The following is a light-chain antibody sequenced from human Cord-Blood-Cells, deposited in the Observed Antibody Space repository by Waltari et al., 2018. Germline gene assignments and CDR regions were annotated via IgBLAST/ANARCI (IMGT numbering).Light chain of an antibody. CDR1: QRVLYSSNNKNY. Sequence: DIVMPQSPDSLAVSLGGSANINCKSRQRVLYSSNNKNYLAWYQQKPGQPPKLLIYWASTRESGVPDRFSGSGSGTDFTLTISSLQAEDVAVYYCQQYYSTPYTFGQGTKLEIK. CDR2: WAS. V-gene: IGKV4-1*01. CDR3: QQYYSTPYT. J-gene: IGKJ2*01.